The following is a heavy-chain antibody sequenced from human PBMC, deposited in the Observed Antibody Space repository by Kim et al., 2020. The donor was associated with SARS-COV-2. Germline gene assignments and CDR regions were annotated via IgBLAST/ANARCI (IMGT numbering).Heavy chain of an antibody. Sequence: SVKVSCKASGGTFSSYAISWVRQAPGQGLEWMGGIIPIFGTANYAQKFQGRVTITADESTSTAYMELSSLRSEDTAVYYCARDRWFGELSADDWFDPWGQGTLVTVSS. CDR1: GGTFSSYA. J-gene: IGHJ5*02. CDR2: IIPIFGTA. V-gene: IGHV1-69*13. CDR3: ARDRWFGELSADDWFDP. D-gene: IGHD3-10*01.